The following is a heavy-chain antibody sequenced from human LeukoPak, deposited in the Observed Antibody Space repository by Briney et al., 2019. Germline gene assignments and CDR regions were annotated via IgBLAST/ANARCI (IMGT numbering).Heavy chain of an antibody. Sequence: GGSLRLSCAASGFTFSSYSMNWVRQAPGKGLEWVSSFSSSSTYIYYADSVKGRFTISRDNSKNTLYLQMNSLRAEDTAVYYCARWGGYSYGYQVGYWGQGTLVTVSS. CDR3: ARWGGYSYGYQVGY. V-gene: IGHV3-21*01. D-gene: IGHD5-18*01. CDR2: FSSSSTYI. J-gene: IGHJ4*02. CDR1: GFTFSSYS.